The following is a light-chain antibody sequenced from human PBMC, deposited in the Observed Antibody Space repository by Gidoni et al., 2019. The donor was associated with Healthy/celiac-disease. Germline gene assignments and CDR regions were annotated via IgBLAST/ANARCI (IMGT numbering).Light chain of an antibody. Sequence: IQMSQSPSSLSASVGDRVTITCRPSQSISSYLNWYQQKPGKAPKLLIYAASSLQSGVPPRFSGSGSGTDFTLTISSLQPEDFATYYCQRSYSTPQGTFGQGTKVEIK. J-gene: IGKJ1*01. V-gene: IGKV1-39*01. CDR3: QRSYSTPQGT. CDR2: AAS. CDR1: QSISSY.